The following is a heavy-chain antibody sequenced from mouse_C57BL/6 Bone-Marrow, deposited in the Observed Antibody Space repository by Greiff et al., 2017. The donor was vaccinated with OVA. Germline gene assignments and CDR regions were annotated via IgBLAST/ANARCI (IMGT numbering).Heavy chain of an antibody. CDR2: IYPRSGNT. CDR1: GYTFTSYG. V-gene: IGHV1-81*01. CDR3: ARGINLYGYAMDY. J-gene: IGHJ4*01. D-gene: IGHD1-1*01. Sequence: VKLQQSGAELVRPGASVKLSCKASGYTFTSYGISWVKQRTGQGLEWIGEIYPRSGNTYYNEKFKGNATLTADKSSSTAYMELLILTSEDSAVYFCARGINLYGYAMDYWGQGTSVTVSS.